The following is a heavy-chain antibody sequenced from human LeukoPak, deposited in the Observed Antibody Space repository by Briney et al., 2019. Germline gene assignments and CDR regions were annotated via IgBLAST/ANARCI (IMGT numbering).Heavy chain of an antibody. D-gene: IGHD3-10*01. V-gene: IGHV4-34*01. Sequence: SETLSLTCAVYGGSFSGYYWSWIRQPPGKGLEWIGEINHSGSTNYNPSLKSRVTISVDTSKNQFSLKLSSVTAADTAVYYCARLRMYYYYGSGSEVSTYYFDYWGQGTLVTVSS. CDR1: GGSFSGYY. CDR3: ARLRMYYYYGSGSEVSTYYFDY. J-gene: IGHJ4*02. CDR2: INHSGST.